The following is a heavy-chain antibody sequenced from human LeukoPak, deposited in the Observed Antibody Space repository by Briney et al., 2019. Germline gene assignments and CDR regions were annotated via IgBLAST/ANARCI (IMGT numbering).Heavy chain of an antibody. J-gene: IGHJ4*02. V-gene: IGHV3-74*01. CDR3: ARGGIRFIDY. D-gene: IGHD3-10*01. Sequence: GGSLRLSCAASGFTFSSYWMYWVRQDPGKGLVWVSRINSDGTSTNYADSVKGRFTFSRGNAKNTLFLQMNSLRAEDTAVYYCARGGIRFIDYWGQGTLVTVSS. CDR2: INSDGTST. CDR1: GFTFSSYW.